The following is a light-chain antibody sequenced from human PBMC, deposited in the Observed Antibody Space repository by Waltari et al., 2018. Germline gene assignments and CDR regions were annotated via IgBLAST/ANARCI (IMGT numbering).Light chain of an antibody. Sequence: QSALTQPASVSGSPGQSITISCPGTSSAVGGYTYVSWYQQHPGKAPKRIIFDVSNRPSGVSSRFSGSKSGNTASLTISGLQAQDEADYYCSSYISSDTLELFGGGTSLTVL. CDR2: DVS. CDR3: SSYISSDTLEL. J-gene: IGLJ2*01. V-gene: IGLV2-14*03. CDR1: SSAVGGYTY.